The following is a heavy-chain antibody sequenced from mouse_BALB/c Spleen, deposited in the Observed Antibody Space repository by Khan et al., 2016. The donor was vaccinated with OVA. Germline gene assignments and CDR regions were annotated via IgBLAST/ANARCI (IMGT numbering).Heavy chain of an antibody. J-gene: IGHJ4*01. CDR2: ISYSGST. Sequence: EVQLVESGPGLVKPSQSLSLTCTVTGYSITSGYAWNWIRQFPGNKLEWMGYISYSGSTSYNPSIRSRISITRDTSKNQFFLQLNSVTTEDTATYYCARKNYYGYAMDYWGQGTSVTVSS. CDR1: GYSITSGYA. V-gene: IGHV3-2*02. D-gene: IGHD1-1*01. CDR3: ARKNYYGYAMDY.